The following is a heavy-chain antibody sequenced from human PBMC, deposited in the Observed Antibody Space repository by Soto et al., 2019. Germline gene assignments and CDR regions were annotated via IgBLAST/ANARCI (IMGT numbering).Heavy chain of an antibody. J-gene: IGHJ5*02. V-gene: IGHV3-23*01. CDR1: GFTFSSYA. Sequence: GGSLRLSCAASGFTFSSYAMSWVRQAPGKGLEWVSAISGSGGSTYYADSVKGRFTISRDNSKNTLYLQMNSLRAEDTAVYYCAKDRLTILRYFDWLGWFDPWGQGTLVTVS. D-gene: IGHD3-9*01. CDR2: ISGSGGST. CDR3: AKDRLTILRYFDWLGWFDP.